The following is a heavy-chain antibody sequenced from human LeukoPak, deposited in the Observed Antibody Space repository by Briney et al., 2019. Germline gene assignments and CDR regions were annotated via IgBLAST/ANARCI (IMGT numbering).Heavy chain of an antibody. J-gene: IGHJ4*02. Sequence: SETLSLTCTVSGYSISSGYYWGWIRQPPGKGLEWIGSIYHSGSNYYNPSLKSRVTISVDTSKNQFSLKLSSVTAADTAVYYCARDPDSGSYYFGDYFDYWGQGTLVTVSS. CDR3: ARDPDSGSYYFGDYFDY. CDR1: GYSISSGYY. CDR2: IYHSGSN. V-gene: IGHV4-38-2*02. D-gene: IGHD1-26*01.